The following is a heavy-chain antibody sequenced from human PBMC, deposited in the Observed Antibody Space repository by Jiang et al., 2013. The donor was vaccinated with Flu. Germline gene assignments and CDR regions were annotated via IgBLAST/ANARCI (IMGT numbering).Heavy chain of an antibody. V-gene: IGHV1-8*01. CDR2: MNPNSGNT. D-gene: IGHD6-6*01. J-gene: IGHJ6*02. CDR3: ARVPGARYYYYYYGMDV. CDR1: GYTFTSYD. Sequence: CKASGYTFTSYDINWVRQATGQGLEWMGWMNPNSGNTGYAQKFQGRVTMTRNTSISTAYMELSSLRSEDTAVYYCARVPGARYYYYYYGMDVWGQGTTVTVSS.